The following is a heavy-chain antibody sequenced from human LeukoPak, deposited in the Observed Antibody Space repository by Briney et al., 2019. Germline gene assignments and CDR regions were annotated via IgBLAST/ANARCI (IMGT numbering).Heavy chain of an antibody. J-gene: IGHJ4*02. V-gene: IGHV3-9*03. CDR3: AKGYCSSTSCYAGSLDY. CDR2: ISWNSGSI. D-gene: IGHD2-2*01. Sequence: GGCLRLSCAASGFTFDDYAMHWVRQAPGKGLEWVSGISWNSGSIGYADSVKGRFTISRDNAKHSLYLQMNSLRAEDMALYYSAKGYCSSTSCYAGSLDYWGQGTLVTVSS. CDR1: GFTFDDYA.